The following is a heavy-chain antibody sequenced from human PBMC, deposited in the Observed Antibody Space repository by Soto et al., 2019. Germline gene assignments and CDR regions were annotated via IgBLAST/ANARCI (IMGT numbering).Heavy chain of an antibody. CDR1: GFTFDDYA. CDR2: ISWNSGSI. CDR3: AKVDSSSCYYGMDV. J-gene: IGHJ6*02. Sequence: EVQLVESGGGLVQPGRSLRLSCAASGFTFDDYAMHWVRQAPGKGLEWVSGISWNSGSIGYADSVKGRFTISRDNAKNSLYLQMNSLRAEDTALYYCAKVDSSSCYYGMDVWGQGTTVTVSS. V-gene: IGHV3-9*01. D-gene: IGHD6-13*01.